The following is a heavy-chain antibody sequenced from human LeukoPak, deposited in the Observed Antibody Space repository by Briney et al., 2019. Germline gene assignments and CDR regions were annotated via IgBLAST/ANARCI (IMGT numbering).Heavy chain of an antibody. CDR2: INPNSGGT. CDR1: GYTFTAYH. CDR3: ASGSQLDY. V-gene: IGHV1-2*02. J-gene: IGHJ4*02. Sequence: ASVKVSFMTSGYTFTAYHMHWVRQAPGQGLEWMGWINPNSGGTNYAQKFQGRVTMTRDTSISTSYMELNNLTPDDTAVYYCASGSQLDYWGQGTLVTVSS. D-gene: IGHD5-24*01.